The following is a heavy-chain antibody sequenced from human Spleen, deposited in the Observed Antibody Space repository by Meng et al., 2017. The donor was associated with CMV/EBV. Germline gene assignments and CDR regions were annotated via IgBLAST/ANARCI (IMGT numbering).Heavy chain of an antibody. CDR1: GFTVSSSY. J-gene: IGHJ5*02. CDR3: ARGDARAAAGTSIWFDP. CDR2: IYSDGRT. V-gene: IGHV3-53*05. D-gene: IGHD6-13*01. Sequence: GESLKISCAASGFTVSSSYMSWVRQAPGKGLEWVSTIYSDGRTYYADSVKGRFTISRDDSKNTLFLHMNTLRSDDTAVYYCARGDARAAAGTSIWFDPWGQGTLVTVSS.